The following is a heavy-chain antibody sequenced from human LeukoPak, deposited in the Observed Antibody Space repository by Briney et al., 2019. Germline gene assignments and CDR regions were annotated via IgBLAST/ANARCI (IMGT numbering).Heavy chain of an antibody. J-gene: IGHJ3*02. CDR3: ARGGGTIDGAFDI. Sequence: SETLSLTCAVYGGSFSFYYWSWIRQPPAKGLEWIGEMNLSGSTNYNPSVKSRVTMSIDTSKNQFSLKLRSVTAADTAVYYCARGGGTIDGAFDIWGQGTVVTVSS. V-gene: IGHV4-34*01. D-gene: IGHD3-16*01. CDR2: MNLSGST. CDR1: GGSFSFYY.